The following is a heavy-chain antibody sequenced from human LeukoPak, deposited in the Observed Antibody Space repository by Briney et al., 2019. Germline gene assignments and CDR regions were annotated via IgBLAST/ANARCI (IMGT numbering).Heavy chain of an antibody. CDR2: ISHSGST. V-gene: IGHV4-34*01. J-gene: IGHJ4*02. CDR1: GGSFSGYY. D-gene: IGHD3-22*01. CDR3: ARGRGSDSSGYPR. Sequence: SETLSLTCAVYGGSFSGYYWSWIRQPPGKGLEWIGEISHSGSTNYNPSLKSRVTISVDTSKNQFSLKLSSVTAADTAVYYCARGRGSDSSGYPRWGQGTLVTVSS.